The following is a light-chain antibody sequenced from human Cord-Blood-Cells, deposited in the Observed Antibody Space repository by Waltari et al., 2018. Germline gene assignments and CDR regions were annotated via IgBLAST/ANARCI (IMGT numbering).Light chain of an antibody. CDR1: SSDVGSYNH. CDR2: EGS. CDR3: CSYAGSSTYV. V-gene: IGLV2-23*01. J-gene: IGLJ1*01. Sequence: QSALTQPASVSGSPGQSITISCTGTSSDVGSYNHVSWYQQHPGKAPKLMIYEGSKRPSGVSNRFSGSKSGNTASLTISGLQAEDVADYYCCSYAGSSTYVFGTGTKVTVL.